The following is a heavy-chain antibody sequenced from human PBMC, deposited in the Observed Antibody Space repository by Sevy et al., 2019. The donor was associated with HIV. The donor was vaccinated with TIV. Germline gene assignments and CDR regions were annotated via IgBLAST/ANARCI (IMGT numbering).Heavy chain of an antibody. CDR1: GYIFTDYY. V-gene: IGHV1-2*02. D-gene: IGHD2-21*02. CDR2: INSDSGVT. CDR3: ARLTSKPTSDLYGMDV. J-gene: IGHJ6*02. Sequence: ASVKVSCKASGYIFTDYYIHWVRQAPGQGLEWMDWINSDSGVTNYPQRFQGEVTVTRDTSLNTAYLDLSRLKSNDTAIYSSARLTSKPTSDLYGMDVWGQGTTVTVSS.